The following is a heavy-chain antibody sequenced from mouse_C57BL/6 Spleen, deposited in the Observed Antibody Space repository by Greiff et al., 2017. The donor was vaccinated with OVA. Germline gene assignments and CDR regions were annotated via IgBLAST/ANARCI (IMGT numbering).Heavy chain of an antibody. V-gene: IGHV1-64*01. D-gene: IGHD4-1*01. CDR1: GYTFTSYW. CDR2: IHPNSGST. Sequence: VQLQQPGAELVKPGASVKLSCKASGYTFTSYWMHWVKQRPGQGLEWIGMIHPNSGSTNYNEKFKSKATLTVDKSSRTAYMQLSSLTSEDSAVYYCARSPGGFYAMDYWGQGTSVTVSS. CDR3: ARSPGGFYAMDY. J-gene: IGHJ4*01.